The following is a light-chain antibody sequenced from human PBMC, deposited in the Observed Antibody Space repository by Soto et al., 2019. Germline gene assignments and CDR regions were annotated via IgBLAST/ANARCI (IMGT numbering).Light chain of an antibody. CDR1: QSVRSSH. V-gene: IGKV3-20*01. CDR3: QQYGSSPPT. J-gene: IGKJ1*01. Sequence: EIVLTQSPVTLSLSPGERATLSCRTSQSVRSSHLAWYQQKPGQAPRLLIYGASSRANGIPDRFSGSGSGTDFTLTISRLEPEDFAVYYCQQYGSSPPTFGQGTKVDIK. CDR2: GAS.